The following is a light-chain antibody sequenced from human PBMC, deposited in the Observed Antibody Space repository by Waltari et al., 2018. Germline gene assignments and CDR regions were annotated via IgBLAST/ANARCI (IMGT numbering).Light chain of an antibody. Sequence: QSVLTQPPSASGTPGQRVTISCSGSSSTLGIHTVTCYQQLPGTAPKLLIYSNNQRPSGVPDRFSGSKSGTSASLAISGLQSEDEADYYCAAWDDSLNGVVFGGGTKLTVL. J-gene: IGLJ2*01. CDR2: SNN. V-gene: IGLV1-44*01. CDR1: SSTLGIHT. CDR3: AAWDDSLNGVV.